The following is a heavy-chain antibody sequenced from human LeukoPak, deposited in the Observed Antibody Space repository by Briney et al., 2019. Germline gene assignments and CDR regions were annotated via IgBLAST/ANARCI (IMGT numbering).Heavy chain of an antibody. Sequence: GASVKVSCKASGYTFTGYYMHWVRQAPGQGLEWMGWINPNSGGKNYAQKFQGRVTMTRDTSISTAYMELSRLRSDDTAVYYCARDSGGLLLEWLLRFRWFDPWGQGTLVTVSS. CDR2: INPNSGGK. J-gene: IGHJ5*02. D-gene: IGHD3-3*01. CDR3: ARDSGGLLLEWLLRFRWFDP. V-gene: IGHV1-2*02. CDR1: GYTFTGYY.